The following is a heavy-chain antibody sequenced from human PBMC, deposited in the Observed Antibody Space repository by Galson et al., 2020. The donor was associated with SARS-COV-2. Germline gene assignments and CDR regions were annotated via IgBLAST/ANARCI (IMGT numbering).Heavy chain of an antibody. V-gene: IGHV4-61*02. J-gene: IGHJ5*02. D-gene: IGHD6-19*01. CDR2: IYTSGST. Sequence: SETLSLTCTVSGGSISSGSYYWSWIRQPAGKGLEWIGRIYTSGSTNYNPSLKSRVTISVDTSKNQFSLKLSSVTAADTAVYYCARMRDYSSGWYVGFDPWVEGTLVTVAS. CDR3: ARMRDYSSGWYVGFDP. CDR1: GGSISSGSYY.